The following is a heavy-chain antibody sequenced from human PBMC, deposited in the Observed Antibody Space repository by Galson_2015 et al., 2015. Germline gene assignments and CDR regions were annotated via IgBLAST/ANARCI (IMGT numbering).Heavy chain of an antibody. CDR3: ARILRATVAGTNYYYYYYMDV. CDR2: IDWDDDK. CDR1: GFSLRTSGMC. D-gene: IGHD6-19*01. Sequence: PALVKPTPTLTLPCTFSGFSLRTSGMCVSWIRQPPGKALEWLARIDWDDDKYYSTSLKTRLTISKDTSKNQVVLTMTNMDPVDTATYYCARILRATVAGTNYYYYYYMDVWGKGTTVTVSS. V-gene: IGHV2-70*11. J-gene: IGHJ6*03.